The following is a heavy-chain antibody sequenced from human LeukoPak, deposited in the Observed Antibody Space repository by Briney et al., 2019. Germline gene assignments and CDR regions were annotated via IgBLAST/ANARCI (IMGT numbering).Heavy chain of an antibody. CDR1: GGSVSGFY. CDR2: ISHSGST. Sequence: SETLPLTCSVSGGSVSGFYWSWIRQPPGKGLEYIGYISHSGSTNYNPSLKSRLTISVDTSKNQFSLKLNSVTAADTAVYYCARIHDYGDYAFDYWGQGTLVTVSS. V-gene: IGHV4-59*02. D-gene: IGHD4-17*01. J-gene: IGHJ4*02. CDR3: ARIHDYGDYAFDY.